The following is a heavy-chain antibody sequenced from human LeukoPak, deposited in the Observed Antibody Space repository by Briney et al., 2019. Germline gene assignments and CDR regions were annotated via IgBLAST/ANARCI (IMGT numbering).Heavy chain of an antibody. V-gene: IGHV4-34*01. Sequence: PSETLSLTCAVYGGSFSGYYWSWIRQPPGKGLEWIGEINHSGSTNYNPSLKSRVTISVDTPKKQFSLKLSSVTAADTAVYYCARVLAGSSWPPFDYWGQGTLVTVSS. CDR2: INHSGST. D-gene: IGHD6-13*01. CDR1: GGSFSGYY. CDR3: ARVLAGSSWPPFDY. J-gene: IGHJ4*02.